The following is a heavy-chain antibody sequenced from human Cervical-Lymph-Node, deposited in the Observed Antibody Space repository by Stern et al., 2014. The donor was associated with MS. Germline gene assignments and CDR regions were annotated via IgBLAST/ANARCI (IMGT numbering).Heavy chain of an antibody. CDR3: ARDVYDDFVTGSYQYYGMDV. D-gene: IGHD3-9*01. V-gene: IGHV1-18*01. J-gene: IGHJ6*02. CDR1: GYTFGTYG. Sequence: QVQLVQSGGEVKKPGASVKVSCKASGYTFGTYGISWVRQAPGQGLEWLGWISAAMGNANYAQKVQDRVTLTTDTSTNTAYLLLTGLRSDDTAVYFCARDVYDDFVTGSYQYYGMDVWGQGTAVIVSS. CDR2: ISAAMGNA.